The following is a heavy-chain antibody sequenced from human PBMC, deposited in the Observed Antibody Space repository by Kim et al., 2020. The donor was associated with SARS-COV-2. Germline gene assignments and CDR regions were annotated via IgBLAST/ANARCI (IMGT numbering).Heavy chain of an antibody. V-gene: IGHV4-34*01. J-gene: IGHJ5*02. CDR2: INHSGST. D-gene: IGHD3-22*01. CDR1: GGSFSGYY. CDR3: AGRNYDSRGYYWFDP. Sequence: SETLSLTCAVYGGSFSGYYCSWIRQSPGKGLEWIGEINHSGSTNYNPSLKSRVTISVDTSKNHFSLKLTSVTAADTAVYYCAGRNYDSRGYYWFDPWVQ.